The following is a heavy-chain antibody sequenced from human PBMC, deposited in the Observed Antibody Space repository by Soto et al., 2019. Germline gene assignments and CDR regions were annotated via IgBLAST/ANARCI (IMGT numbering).Heavy chain of an antibody. V-gene: IGHV3-11*01. J-gene: IGHJ3*02. D-gene: IGHD3-3*01. CDR1: GLAHTRYS. Sequence: PGGSLRHSGSPSGLAHTRYSMSWIRQAPGKGLEWVSYISSSGSTIYYADSVKGRFTISRDNAKNSLYLQMNSLRAEDTAVYYCARKAEDFWSGYLDAFDIWGQGTMVTV. CDR3: ARKAEDFWSGYLDAFDI. CDR2: ISSSGSTI.